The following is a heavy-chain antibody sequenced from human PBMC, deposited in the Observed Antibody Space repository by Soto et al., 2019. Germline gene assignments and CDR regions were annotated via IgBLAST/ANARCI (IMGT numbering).Heavy chain of an antibody. CDR2: IRSKANTYAT. J-gene: IGHJ4*02. CDR1: GFTFSGSA. Sequence: GGSLRLSCAASGFTFSGSAIHWVRQASGKGLEWVGRIRSKANTYATAYAASVKGRFTISRDDSKNTAYLQMNSLKTEDTAVYYCNRIADSVAATDQFDHWGQGTLVTVSS. D-gene: IGHD2-15*01. V-gene: IGHV3-73*01. CDR3: NRIADSVAATDQFDH.